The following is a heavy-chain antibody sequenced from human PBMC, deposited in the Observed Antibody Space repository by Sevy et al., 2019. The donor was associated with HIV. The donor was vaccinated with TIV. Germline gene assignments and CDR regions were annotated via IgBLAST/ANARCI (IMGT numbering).Heavy chain of an antibody. V-gene: IGHV4-34*01. Sequence: SETLSLTCAVYGGSFSGYYWSWIRQPPGKGLECIGEINHSGSTNYNPSLKSRVTISVDTSKNQFSLKLSSVTAADTAVYYCATGVGPAYYYGMDVWGQGTTVTVSS. CDR2: INHSGST. D-gene: IGHD2-15*01. CDR3: ATGVGPAYYYGMDV. CDR1: GGSFSGYY. J-gene: IGHJ6*02.